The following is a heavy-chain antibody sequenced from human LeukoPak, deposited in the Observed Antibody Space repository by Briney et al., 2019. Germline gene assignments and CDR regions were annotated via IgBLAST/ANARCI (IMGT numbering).Heavy chain of an antibody. Sequence: NPGGSLRLSCAASGFSFSTSTMNWVRQAPGKGLEWISSIGKTGRDMYYANSVRGRFTISRDNAKNSLFLVMDSLRVEDTSVYYCVRGDNRDYWGQGTLVTVSS. V-gene: IGHV3-21*01. J-gene: IGHJ4*02. CDR1: GFSFSTST. CDR2: IGKTGRDM. D-gene: IGHD1-14*01. CDR3: VRGDNRDY.